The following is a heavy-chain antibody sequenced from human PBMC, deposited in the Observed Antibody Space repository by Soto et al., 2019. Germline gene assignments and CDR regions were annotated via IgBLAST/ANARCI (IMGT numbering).Heavy chain of an antibody. CDR3: ARGPGTLDY. CDR2: ISYDGRNK. J-gene: IGHJ4*02. CDR1: GFTFSSYA. V-gene: IGHV3-30*04. Sequence: QVQLVESGGGVVQPGRSLRLSCGASGFTFSSYAMHWVRQAPGKGLEWVAVISYDGRNKYYADSVKGRFTISKDNSKNTQYLQMNRLRAEDTAVYYCARGPGTLDYWDQGTLFTVSS.